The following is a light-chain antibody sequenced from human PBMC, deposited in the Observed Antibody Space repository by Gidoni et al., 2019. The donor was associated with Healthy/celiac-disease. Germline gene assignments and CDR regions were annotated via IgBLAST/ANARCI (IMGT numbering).Light chain of an antibody. Sequence: QSALTQPRSVYGSTGQSVTISCTGTSSDVGGYNYVSWYQQHPGKAPKLMLYGVSKRPSGVPDRFSGSKSGNTASLTISGLQAEDEADYYCCSYAGSYTYYVFGTGTKVTV. CDR1: SSDVGGYNY. CDR2: GVS. CDR3: CSYAGSYTYYV. J-gene: IGLJ1*01. V-gene: IGLV2-11*01.